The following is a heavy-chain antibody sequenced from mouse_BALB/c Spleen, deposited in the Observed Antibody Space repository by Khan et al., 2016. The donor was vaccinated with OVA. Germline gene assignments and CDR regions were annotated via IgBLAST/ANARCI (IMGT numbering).Heavy chain of an antibody. CDR3: ARHNYGPFAY. CDR1: GFTFSTYA. CDR2: IRSYGENI. D-gene: IGHD1-1*01. Sequence: EVELVESGGDLVKPGGSLKLSCSASGFTFSTYAMSWVRQTPEKRLEWVATIRSYGENIYYPASVKGRFTISRDNAKNTLYLQMSSLRSEDTAMYYCARHNYGPFAYWGQGTLVTVSA. J-gene: IGHJ3*01. V-gene: IGHV5-9-3*01.